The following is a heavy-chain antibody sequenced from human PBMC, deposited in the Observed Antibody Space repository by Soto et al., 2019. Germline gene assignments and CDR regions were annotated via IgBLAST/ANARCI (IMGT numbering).Heavy chain of an antibody. CDR2: IDPSDSYT. D-gene: IGHD2-2*01. CDR1: GYSFTSYW. CDR3: ARQYSVIVVVPAAMVFGFDP. J-gene: IGHJ5*02. Sequence: PGESLKISCKGSGYSFTSYWISWVRQMPGKGLEWMGRIDPSDSYTNYSPSFQGHVTISADKSISTAYLQWSSLKASDTAMYYCARQYSVIVVVPAAMVFGFDPWGQGALVTVSS. V-gene: IGHV5-10-1*01.